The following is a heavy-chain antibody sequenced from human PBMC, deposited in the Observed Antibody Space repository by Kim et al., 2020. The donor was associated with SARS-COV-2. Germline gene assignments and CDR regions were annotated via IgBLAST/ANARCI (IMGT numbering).Heavy chain of an antibody. CDR1: GFTLSSYA. V-gene: IGHV3-23*01. CDR2: ISGSGGYS. D-gene: IGHD5-12*01. J-gene: IGHJ2*01. Sequence: GGSLRLSCEASGFTLSSYAMSWVRQAPGKGLEWLSGISGSGGYSFYADSVKGRFTISRDNSKNALYLQMNSLRAEDTAVYYCAKDVGYTDYWYFVLWGRGSLVTVSS. CDR3: AKDVGYTDYWYFVL.